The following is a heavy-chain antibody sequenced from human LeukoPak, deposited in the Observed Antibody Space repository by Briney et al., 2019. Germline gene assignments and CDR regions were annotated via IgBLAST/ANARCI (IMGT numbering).Heavy chain of an antibody. CDR3: AREYSSGWYFRRTFDY. CDR1: GFTFSDYY. CDR2: ISSSGSTI. D-gene: IGHD6-19*01. Sequence: GGSLRLSCAASGFTFSDYYMGWIRQAPGKGLEWVSYISSSGSTIYYADSVKGRFTISRDNAKNSLYLQMNSLRAEDTAVYYCAREYSSGWYFRRTFDYWGQGTLATVSS. J-gene: IGHJ4*02. V-gene: IGHV3-11*01.